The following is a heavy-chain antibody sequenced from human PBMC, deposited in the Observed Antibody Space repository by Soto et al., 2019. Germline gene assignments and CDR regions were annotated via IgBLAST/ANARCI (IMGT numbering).Heavy chain of an antibody. CDR2: IDKVGTDS. J-gene: IGHJ6*03. Sequence: EVQLVDSGGGLVQPGGSLRLSCAASEFTFCGRSVHWVRQAPGKGLVWVSGIDKVGTDSTYADSVKGRFTSSRDNAKNTVYLQMNSLRVEDTAVYYCARGWFGPDVWGKGTTVTVSS. V-gene: IGHV3-74*01. CDR1: EFTFCGRS. CDR3: ARGWFGPDV. D-gene: IGHD3-10*01.